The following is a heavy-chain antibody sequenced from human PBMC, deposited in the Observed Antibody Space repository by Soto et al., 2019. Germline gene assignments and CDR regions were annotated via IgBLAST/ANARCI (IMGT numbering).Heavy chain of an antibody. CDR2: ISWDGGST. V-gene: IGHV3-43*01. Sequence: GGSLRLSCAASGFTFDDYTMHWVRQAPGKGLEWVSLISWDGGSTYYADSVKGRFTISRDNSKNSLYLQMNSLRTEDTALYYCAKVRLPYYDILTGLKPYYYYGMDVWGQGTTVTVSS. CDR3: AKVRLPYYDILTGLKPYYYYGMDV. J-gene: IGHJ6*02. D-gene: IGHD3-9*01. CDR1: GFTFDDYT.